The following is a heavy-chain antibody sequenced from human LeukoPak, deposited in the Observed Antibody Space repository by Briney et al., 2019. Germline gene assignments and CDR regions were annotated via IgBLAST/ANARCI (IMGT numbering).Heavy chain of an antibody. D-gene: IGHD2-2*01. Sequence: ASVKVSCKASVYAFTNFYIHWLRQAPGQGLEWVGWMNPNSSNTSYEREFQDSVTMTRDTSLSTAYMELSRLRSENTAVYFCARRPINCIITNCYVDYWGQGTLVTVSS. J-gene: IGHJ4*02. CDR3: ARRPINCIITNCYVDY. CDR2: MNPNSSNT. V-gene: IGHV1-2*02. CDR1: VYAFTNFY.